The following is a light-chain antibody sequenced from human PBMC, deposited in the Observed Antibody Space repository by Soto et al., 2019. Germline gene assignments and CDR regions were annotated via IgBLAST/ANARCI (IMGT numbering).Light chain of an antibody. CDR2: LEGSGSY. Sequence: QPVLTQSSSASASLGSSVNLTCTLSSGHSSYIIAWHQQQPGKAPRYLMKLEGSGSYNKGSGVPDRFSGSSSGADRYLIISNLQFEDEADYYCENWDSNIHWVFGGGTKVTVL. CDR1: SGHSSYI. J-gene: IGLJ3*02. V-gene: IGLV4-60*02. CDR3: ENWDSNIHWV.